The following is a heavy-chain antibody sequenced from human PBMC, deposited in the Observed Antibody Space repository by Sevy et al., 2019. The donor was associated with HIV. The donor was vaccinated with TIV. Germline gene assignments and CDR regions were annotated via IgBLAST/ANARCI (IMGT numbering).Heavy chain of an antibody. CDR3: ARVVTPPTMPVYYCDP. Sequence: SETLSLTCAVSGGSVRSNSYYWTWIRQPPGKGLEWIGYIRYSGSTNYNPSLKGRVTISVDTSENQFSLKLSSVTAADTAVYFCARVVTPPTMPVYYCDPWGQGTLVTVSS. J-gene: IGHJ5*02. V-gene: IGHV4-61*01. CDR1: GGSVRSNSYY. D-gene: IGHD2-2*01. CDR2: IRYSGST.